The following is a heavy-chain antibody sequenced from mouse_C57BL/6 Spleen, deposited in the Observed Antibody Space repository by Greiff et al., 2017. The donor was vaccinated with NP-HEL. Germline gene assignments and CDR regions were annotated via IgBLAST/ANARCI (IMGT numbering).Heavy chain of an antibody. Sequence: QVQLQQSGAELVRPGTSVKVSCKASGYAFTNYLIEWVKQRPGQGLEWIGVINPGSGGTNYNEKFKGKATLTADKSSSTAYMQLSSLTSEDSAVYFCARDSSGYGCDYWGQGTTLTVSS. CDR1: GYAFTNYL. D-gene: IGHD3-2*02. J-gene: IGHJ2*01. CDR3: ARDSSGYGCDY. V-gene: IGHV1-54*01. CDR2: INPGSGGT.